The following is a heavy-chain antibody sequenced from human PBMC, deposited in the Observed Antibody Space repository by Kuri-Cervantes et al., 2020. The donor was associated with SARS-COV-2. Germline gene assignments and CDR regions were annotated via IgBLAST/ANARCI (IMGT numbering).Heavy chain of an antibody. Sequence: GGSLRLSCKASGYTFTGYYMHWVRQAPGQGLEWMGWINPNSGGTNYAQKLQGRVTMTTDTSTSTAYMELRSLRSDDTAVYYCARQNTTPQKHYYYYYMDVWGKGTTVTVSS. CDR2: INPNSGGT. CDR1: GYTFTGYY. D-gene: IGHD1-1*01. CDR3: ARQNTTPQKHYYYYYMDV. V-gene: IGHV1-2*02. J-gene: IGHJ6*03.